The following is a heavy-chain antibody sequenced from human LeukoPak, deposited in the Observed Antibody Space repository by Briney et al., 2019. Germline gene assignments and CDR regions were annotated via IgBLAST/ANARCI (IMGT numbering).Heavy chain of an antibody. J-gene: IGHJ4*02. CDR3: AKDDDWLRFEH. CDR1: EFSVGSNY. Sequence: GGSLRLSCAASEFSVGSNYMTWVRQAPGKGLEWVSGISGSGGRTYYADSVKGRFTISRDNSNHMLYLQMNGLIAEDTAIYYCAKDDDWLRFEHWGRGTPVSVSS. V-gene: IGHV3-23*01. D-gene: IGHD5-12*01. CDR2: ISGSGGRT.